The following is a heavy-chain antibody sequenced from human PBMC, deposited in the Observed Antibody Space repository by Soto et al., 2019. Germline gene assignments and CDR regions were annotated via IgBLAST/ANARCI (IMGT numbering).Heavy chain of an antibody. V-gene: IGHV3-30*18. J-gene: IGHJ4*02. Sequence: QVQLVESGGGVVQPGRSLRLSCAASGFTFSSYGMHWVRQAPGKGLEWVAVISYDESNKYYADSVKGRVTISRDNSKKTLDLQMSSLRVEDTGVYYGAKDPRWEPPIWYWGQGTLVTVSS. CDR3: AKDPRWEPPIWY. CDR2: ISYDESNK. D-gene: IGHD1-26*01. CDR1: GFTFSSYG.